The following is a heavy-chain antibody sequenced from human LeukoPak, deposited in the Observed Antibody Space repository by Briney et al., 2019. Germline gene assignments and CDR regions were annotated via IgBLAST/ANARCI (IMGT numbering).Heavy chain of an antibody. V-gene: IGHV3-30*02. CDR2: IRYNGNNQ. J-gene: IGHJ4*02. CDR3: TASPIAGIDY. D-gene: IGHD6-13*01. CDR1: GFTFNNYG. Sequence: SGGSLRLSCAASGFTFNNYGMHWVRQAPGKGLEWVAFIRYNGNNQYYADSVKGRFTISRDNSRNTLYLQMNSLKTEDTAVYYCTASPIAGIDYWGQGTLVTVSS.